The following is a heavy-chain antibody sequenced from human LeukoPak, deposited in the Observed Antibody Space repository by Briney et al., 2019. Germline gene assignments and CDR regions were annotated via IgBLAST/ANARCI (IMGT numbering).Heavy chain of an antibody. CDR3: ARGRYSSSWKPTRAGYYYMDV. Sequence: GASVKVSCKASGGTFSSYAISWVRQAPGQGLEWMGGIIPIFGTANYAQKFQGRVTITADKSTSTAYMELSSLRSEDTAVYYCARGRYSSSWKPTRAGYYYMDVWGKGTTVTVSS. J-gene: IGHJ6*03. V-gene: IGHV1-69*06. D-gene: IGHD6-13*01. CDR2: IIPIFGTA. CDR1: GGTFSSYA.